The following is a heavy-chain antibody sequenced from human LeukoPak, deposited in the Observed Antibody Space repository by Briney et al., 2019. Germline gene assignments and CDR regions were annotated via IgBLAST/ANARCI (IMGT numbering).Heavy chain of an antibody. Sequence: GGSLRLSCAASGFTFSSYGMHWVRQAPGKGLEWVAVISYDGSNKYYADSVKGRFTISRDNSKNTLYLQMNSLRAEDTAVYYCARDTVAGDAFDIWGQGTMVTVSS. J-gene: IGHJ3*02. CDR2: ISYDGSNK. CDR3: ARDTVAGDAFDI. D-gene: IGHD2-15*01. CDR1: GFTFSSYG. V-gene: IGHV3-30*03.